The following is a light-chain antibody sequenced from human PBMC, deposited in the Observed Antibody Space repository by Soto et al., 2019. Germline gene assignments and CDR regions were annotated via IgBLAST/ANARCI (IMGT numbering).Light chain of an antibody. CDR3: SSYTSSSTRV. Sequence: QSVLTQPASVSGSPGQSITISCTGTSSDVGGYNYVSWYQQHPGKAPKLMIYDVNNRPSGVSNRFSGSKSGNTASLTISRLQAEDEADYYCSSYTSSSTRVFGTGTKLTVL. J-gene: IGLJ1*01. CDR1: SSDVGGYNY. CDR2: DVN. V-gene: IGLV2-14*01.